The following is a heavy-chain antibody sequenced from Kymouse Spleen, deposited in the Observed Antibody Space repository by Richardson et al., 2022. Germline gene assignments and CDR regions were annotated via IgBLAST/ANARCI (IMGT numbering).Heavy chain of an antibody. CDR1: GGSISSSSYY. D-gene: IGHD6-13*01. J-gene: IGHJ6*02. Sequence: QLQLQESGPGLVKPSETLSLTCTVSGGSISSSSYYWGWIRQPPGKGLEWIGSIYYSGSTYYNPSLKSRVTISVDTSKNQFSLKLSSVTAADTAVYYCARHEEQQNYYYYGMDVWGQGTTVTVSS. V-gene: IGHV4-39*01. CDR3: ARHEEQQNYYYYGMDV. CDR2: IYYSGST.